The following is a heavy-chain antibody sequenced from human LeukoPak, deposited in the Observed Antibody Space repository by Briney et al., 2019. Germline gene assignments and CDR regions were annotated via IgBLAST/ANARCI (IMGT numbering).Heavy chain of an antibody. CDR2: IIPIFGTA. D-gene: IGHD5-18*01. V-gene: IGHV1-69*13. Sequence: GASVKVSCKASGGTFSSYAISWVRQAPGQGLEWMGGIIPIFGTANYAQKFQGRVTITADESTSTAYMELSSLRSEDTAVYYCARATVDTAMVELGYYFDYWSQGTLDTVSS. CDR3: ARATVDTAMVELGYYFDY. J-gene: IGHJ4*02. CDR1: GGTFSSYA.